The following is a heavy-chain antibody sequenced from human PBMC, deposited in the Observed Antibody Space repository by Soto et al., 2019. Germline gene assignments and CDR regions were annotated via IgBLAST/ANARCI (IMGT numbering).Heavy chain of an antibody. CDR1: GNTVPNYA. Sequence: ASVKVSCKASGNTVPNYAIHWVRQAPGQGLEWMGIINPTGGSTTYAQKFQGRVTMTRDTPTSTVYMELSSLRFEDTAVYYCARDGDFWRWDYWGQGTQVTVSS. CDR3: ARDGDFWRWDY. D-gene: IGHD3-3*01. J-gene: IGHJ4*02. V-gene: IGHV1-46*01. CDR2: INPTGGST.